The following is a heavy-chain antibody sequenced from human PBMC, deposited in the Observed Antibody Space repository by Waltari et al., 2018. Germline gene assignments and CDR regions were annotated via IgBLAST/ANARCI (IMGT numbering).Heavy chain of an antibody. Sequence: QVQLQESGPGLVKPSETLSLTCTVSGGSISSYYWSWIRQPPGKGLEWIGYIYYSGSTNYNPSLKSRVTISVDTSKNQFSLKLSSVTAADTAVYYCARRDYDFWSGYITSPGYAFDIWGQGTMVTVSS. J-gene: IGHJ3*02. CDR1: GGSISSYY. V-gene: IGHV4-59*01. CDR2: IYYSGST. CDR3: ARRDYDFWSGYITSPGYAFDI. D-gene: IGHD3-3*01.